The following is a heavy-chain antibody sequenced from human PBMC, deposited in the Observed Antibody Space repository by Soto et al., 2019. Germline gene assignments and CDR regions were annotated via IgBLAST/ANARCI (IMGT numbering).Heavy chain of an antibody. CDR3: ARATVTRGCYFDY. CDR2: IYHSGST. J-gene: IGHJ4*02. D-gene: IGHD4-17*01. CDR1: GGSISSSNW. V-gene: IGHV4-4*02. Sequence: PSETLSLTCAVSGGSISSSNWWSWVRQPPGKGLEWIGEIYHSGSTNYNPSLKSRVTISVDKSKNQFSLKLSSVTAADTAVYYWARATVTRGCYFDYWGQGTLVTVSS.